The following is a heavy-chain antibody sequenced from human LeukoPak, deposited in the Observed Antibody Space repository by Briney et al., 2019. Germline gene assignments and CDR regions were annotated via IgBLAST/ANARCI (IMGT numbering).Heavy chain of an antibody. Sequence: PSEALSLTCTVSGGSISSYYWSWIRQPAGKGLEWIGRIYTSGSTNYNPSLKSRVTISVDTSKNQFSLKLSSVTAADTAVYYCVRGDYVWGSYRYFPSGLYFDYWGQGTLVTVSS. V-gene: IGHV4-4*07. D-gene: IGHD3-16*02. J-gene: IGHJ4*02. CDR1: GGSISSYY. CDR3: VRGDYVWGSYRYFPSGLYFDY. CDR2: IYTSGST.